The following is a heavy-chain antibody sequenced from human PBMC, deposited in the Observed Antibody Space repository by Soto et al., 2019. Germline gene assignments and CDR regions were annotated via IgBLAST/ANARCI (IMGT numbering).Heavy chain of an antibody. CDR3: ARSDYIWGSYRYITSYYYYYYMDV. Sequence: GGALRLSCAASGFTFSSYSMKWGRQAPGEGVEWVSSISSSSSYIYYADSVKGRFTISRDNAKNSLYLQMNSLRAEDTAVYYCARSDYIWGSYRYITSYYYYYYMDVWGKGTTVTVSS. CDR1: GFTFSSYS. D-gene: IGHD3-16*02. V-gene: IGHV3-21*01. J-gene: IGHJ6*03. CDR2: ISSSSSYI.